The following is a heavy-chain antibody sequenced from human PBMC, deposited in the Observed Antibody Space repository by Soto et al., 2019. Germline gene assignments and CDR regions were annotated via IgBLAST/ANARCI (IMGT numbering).Heavy chain of an antibody. D-gene: IGHD4-4*01. CDR1: GYAFTSYY. CDR3: AVGGNYLSLDV. Sequence: QVQLVQSGAEVKKPGASVKVSCKASGYAFTSYYMHWVRLAPGQGLEWMGIINPDGGGTSYAQKFQGRVIMTRDTSTSTVFMDMSSLRSEDTAVYYCAVGGNYLSLDVWGQGTTVTASS. J-gene: IGHJ6*02. V-gene: IGHV1-46*01. CDR2: INPDGGGT.